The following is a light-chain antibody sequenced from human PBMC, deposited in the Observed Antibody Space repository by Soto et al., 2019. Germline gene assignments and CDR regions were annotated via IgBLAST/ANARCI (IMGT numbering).Light chain of an antibody. J-gene: IGKJ1*01. CDR3: QHYNSYSEA. CDR1: QSISSW. V-gene: IGKV1-5*01. CDR2: DAS. Sequence: DIQMTQSPSTLSASVGDRVTITCRARQSISSWLAWYQQKPGKAPKLLIYDASSLEGGVPSRFSGSGSGTEFTLTISSLQPDDFATYYCQHYNSYSEAFGQGTKV.